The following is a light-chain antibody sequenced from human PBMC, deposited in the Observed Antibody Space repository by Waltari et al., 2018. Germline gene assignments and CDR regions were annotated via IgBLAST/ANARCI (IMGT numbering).Light chain of an antibody. Sequence: QSALTQPPSASGAPGQRVPISCSGSTSNIGGNYVYWYQQLPGAAPKLLIYRNDQRPSGVPDRFSGTKSGTSASLTVSGRRSEEEADYCCAAWDDSLSGPVFGGGTKLAVL. V-gene: IGLV1-47*01. J-gene: IGLJ2*01. CDR2: RND. CDR1: TSNIGGNY. CDR3: AAWDDSLSGPV.